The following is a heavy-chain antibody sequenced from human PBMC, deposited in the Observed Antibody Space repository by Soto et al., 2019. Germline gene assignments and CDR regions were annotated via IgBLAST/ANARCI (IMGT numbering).Heavy chain of an antibody. CDR3: TTDSYFTSIIVRFDY. D-gene: IGHD3-22*01. J-gene: IGHJ4*01. Sequence: GGSLRLSCAASGFTFSNAWINWVRQAPGKGLEWVGRVKSKNDGGTTDFAAPVKGRFAISRDDSKKMVDLEMNSLQTEDTALYYCTTDSYFTSIIVRFDYWGHGTLVTVSS. CDR1: GFTFSNAW. CDR2: VKSKNDGGTT. V-gene: IGHV3-15*07.